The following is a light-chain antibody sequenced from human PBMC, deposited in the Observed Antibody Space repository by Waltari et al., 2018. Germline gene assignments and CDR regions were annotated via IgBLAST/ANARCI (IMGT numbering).Light chain of an antibody. CDR3: AAWDDSLSGVV. V-gene: IGLV1-47*01. Sequence: QSVLTQPPSASGTPGQRATISWSGSSPTLGNTYVNWYHPVPGTAPKPLIYKNNQRPSGVPDRVSGSKSGTSASLAISGLRSEDEGDYYCAAWDDSLSGVVFGGGTKLTVL. CDR2: KNN. J-gene: IGLJ2*01. CDR1: SPTLGNTY.